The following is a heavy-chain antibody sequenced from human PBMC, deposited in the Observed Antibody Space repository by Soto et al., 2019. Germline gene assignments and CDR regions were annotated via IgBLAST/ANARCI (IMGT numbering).Heavy chain of an antibody. V-gene: IGHV1-18*01. CDR2: ICAYNGNT. J-gene: IGHJ6*02. CDR3: ASVRLPYYYGMDV. Sequence: ASVKVSCKXSGYTFPSYGISSVRQAPGQGLDGMGWICAYNGNTNYAQKLQSRVTITTHTSTSTAYMELRSLRSDDTALYYCASVRLPYYYGMDVWGQGTTVTVSS. D-gene: IGHD5-12*01. CDR1: GYTFPSYG.